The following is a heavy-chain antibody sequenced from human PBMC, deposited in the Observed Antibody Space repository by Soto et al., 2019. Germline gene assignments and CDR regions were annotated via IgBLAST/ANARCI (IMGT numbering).Heavy chain of an antibody. V-gene: IGHV3-23*01. CDR3: AKQYSSGWYWFDY. Sequence: GGSLILSCAASGFTFSSYAMSGVRQAPGKGLEWVSAISGSGGSTYYADSVKGRFTISRDNSKNTLYLQMNSLRAEDTAVYYCAKQYSSGWYWFDYWGQGTLVTVSS. D-gene: IGHD6-19*01. CDR1: GFTFSSYA. CDR2: ISGSGGST. J-gene: IGHJ4*02.